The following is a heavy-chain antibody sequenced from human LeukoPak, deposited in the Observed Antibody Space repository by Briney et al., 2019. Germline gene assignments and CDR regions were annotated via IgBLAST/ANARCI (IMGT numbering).Heavy chain of an antibody. CDR2: ISGSGGST. D-gene: IGHD3-22*01. V-gene: IGHV3-23*01. CDR3: AKGPRITMIVVVINYFDY. CDR1: GFTFSSYA. J-gene: IGHJ4*02. Sequence: PGGSLRLSCAASGFTFSSYAMSLVRQAPGKGLEWVSAISGSGGSTYYADSVKGRFTISRDNSKNTLYLQMNSLRAEDTAVYYCAKGPRITMIVVVINYFDYWGQGTLVTVSS.